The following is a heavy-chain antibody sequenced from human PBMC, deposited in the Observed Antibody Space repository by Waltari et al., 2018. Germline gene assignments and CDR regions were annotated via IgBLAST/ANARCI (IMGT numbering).Heavy chain of an antibody. CDR2: IYFAAST. J-gene: IGHJ3*02. CDR3: AREVGGSSWSTTPRGDAFDI. D-gene: IGHD6-13*01. CDR1: GDSIGSGYYY. V-gene: IGHV4-39*07. Sequence: QLQLRESGPGLLKPSETLSLTCSVSGDSIGSGYYYWGWIRQAPGKGLEWSGSIYFAASTYFSPSLKSRLTISVDTSKNQFSLRLSSVTAADTAVYYCAREVGGSSWSTTPRGDAFDIWGQGTMVTVSS.